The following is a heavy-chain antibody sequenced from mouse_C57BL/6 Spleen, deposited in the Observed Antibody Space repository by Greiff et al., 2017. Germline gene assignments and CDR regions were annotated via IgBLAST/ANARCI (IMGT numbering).Heavy chain of an antibody. CDR3: ARSGWYFDV. V-gene: IGHV1-80*01. J-gene: IGHJ1*03. CDR2: IYPGDGDT. Sequence: QVQLQQSGAELVKPGASVKISCKASGYAFSSYWMNWVQQRPGKGLEWIGQIYPGDGDTNYNGKFKGKATLTADKSSSTAYMQLSSLTSEDSAVYFCARSGWYFDVWGTGTTVTVSS. CDR1: GYAFSSYW.